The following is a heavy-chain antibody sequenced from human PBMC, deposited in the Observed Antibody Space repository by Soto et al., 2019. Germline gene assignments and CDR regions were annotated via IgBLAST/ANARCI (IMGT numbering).Heavy chain of an antibody. V-gene: IGHV3-33*01. CDR2: IWYDGSNK. J-gene: IGHJ4*02. Sequence: SLRLSCAASGFTFSSYGMHWVRQAPGKGLEWVAVIWYDGSNKYYADSVKGRFTISRDNSKNTLYLQMNSLRAEDAAVYYCARVTAASGPMDYWGQGTLVTVSS. CDR3: ARVTAASGPMDY. CDR1: GFTFSSYG. D-gene: IGHD6-13*01.